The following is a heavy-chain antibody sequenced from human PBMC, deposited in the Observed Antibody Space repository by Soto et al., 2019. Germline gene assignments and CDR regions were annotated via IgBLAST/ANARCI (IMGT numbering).Heavy chain of an antibody. V-gene: IGHV4-61*01. CDR3: ARMSRTVNY. CDR1: GDAITSSSYF. J-gene: IGHJ4*02. CDR2: TYYNGRT. Sequence: PETLSLTCTVSGDAITSSSYFWSWIRQSPGRGLEYIGYTYYNGRTNYNPSLQSRVTISVDTSTSQFSLNLTSVTAGDTAVYYCARMSRTVNYWGQGIPVTVSS. D-gene: IGHD4-17*01.